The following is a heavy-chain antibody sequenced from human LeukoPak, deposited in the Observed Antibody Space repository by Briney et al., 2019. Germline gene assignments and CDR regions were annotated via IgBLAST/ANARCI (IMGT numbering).Heavy chain of an antibody. V-gene: IGHV4-59*01. CDR1: GGSIGSYY. Sequence: SETLSLTCTVSGGSIGSYYWSWIRQPPGKGPEWIGDIYYTGSTRYNPSLKSRVTISVDTSKNQFSLNLRSVTAADTAVYYCARVQDTSSYYYYFDYWGQGTLVTVSS. CDR3: ARVQDTSSYYYYFDY. D-gene: IGHD3-22*01. J-gene: IGHJ4*02. CDR2: IYYTGST.